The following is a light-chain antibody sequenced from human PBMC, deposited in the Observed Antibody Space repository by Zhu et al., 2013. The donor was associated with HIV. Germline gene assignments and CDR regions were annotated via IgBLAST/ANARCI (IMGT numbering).Light chain of an antibody. CDR1: QDIKNY. CDR3: LQYNSYSHPFT. J-gene: IGKJ3*01. Sequence: DIQMTQSPSSLSASIGDRVTITCRASQDIKNYVAWFQQKPGKAPRSLIYSVSLLQSGVPSKFSGSGSGTYFTLTISSLQPEDFATYYCLQYNSYSHPFTFGPGTKVDIK. V-gene: IGKV1-16*02. CDR2: SVS.